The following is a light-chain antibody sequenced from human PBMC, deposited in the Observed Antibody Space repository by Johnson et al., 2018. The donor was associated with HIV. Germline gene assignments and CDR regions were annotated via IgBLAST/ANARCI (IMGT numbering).Light chain of an antibody. CDR1: SSNIGNNF. J-gene: IGLJ1*01. Sequence: QLVLTQPPSVSAAPGQKVTISCSGSSSNIGNNFVSWYQQLPGRAPKLLIYENDKRPSGIPDRFSGSKSDTSGILGITGLLRGDEADYYCGTWDSNLSAGGANYVFGTGTKVTVL. CDR2: END. V-gene: IGLV1-51*02. CDR3: GTWDSNLSAGGANYV.